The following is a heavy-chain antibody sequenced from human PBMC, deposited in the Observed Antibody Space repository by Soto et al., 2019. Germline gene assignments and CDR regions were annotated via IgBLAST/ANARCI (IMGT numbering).Heavy chain of an antibody. CDR1: GGTFNTYA. D-gene: IGHD3-16*02. V-gene: IGHV1-69*01. Sequence: QVHLVQSETEVKKPGSAVKVSCKASGGTFNTYAMNWVRQAPGQGLEWMGGIIPMFDTPRYAQKFQGRVTITVDESTTTAYMELSSLRSDDTAVYYCTRSIGSGGVIGGFDYWGQGPLVTVSS. CDR2: IIPMFDTP. J-gene: IGHJ4*02. CDR3: TRSIGSGGVIGGFDY.